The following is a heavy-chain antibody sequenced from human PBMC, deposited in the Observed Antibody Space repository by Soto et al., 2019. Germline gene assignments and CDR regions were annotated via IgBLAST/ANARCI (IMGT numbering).Heavy chain of an antibody. CDR2: IYPGDSDT. V-gene: IGHV5-51*01. CDR3: ARHPRDSSSHSLEYFQH. CDR1: GYTFSSYW. J-gene: IGHJ1*01. Sequence: PGESLKISCRGSGYTFSSYWIAWVRQVPGKGLEWMGIIYPGDSDTRYSPSFRGQVTISADNSINTAYLQWSSLKASDTAMYYCARHPRDSSSHSLEYFQHWGQGTLVTVSS. D-gene: IGHD3-22*01.